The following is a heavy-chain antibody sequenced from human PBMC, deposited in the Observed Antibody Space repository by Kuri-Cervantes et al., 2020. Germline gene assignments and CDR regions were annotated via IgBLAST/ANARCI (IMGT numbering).Heavy chain of an antibody. CDR2: IKEDGSEK. D-gene: IGHD3-10*01. J-gene: IGHJ4*02. CDR3: ARPGISGGIHFDY. CDR1: GLTFSRHW. V-gene: IGHV3-7*04. Sequence: GGSLRLSCGASGLTFSRHWMSWVRQAPGKGLEWVANIKEDGSEKHYVDSVKGRFTVSRDNAKNSLYLQMNNLRVEDTAVYYCARPGISGGIHFDYWGQGTLVTVSS.